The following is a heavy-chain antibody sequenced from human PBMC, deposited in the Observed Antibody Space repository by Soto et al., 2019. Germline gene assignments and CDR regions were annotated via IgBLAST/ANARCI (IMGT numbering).Heavy chain of an antibody. V-gene: IGHV3-23*01. Sequence: PGGSLRLSCAASGFTFSSYAMSWVLQAPGKGLEWVSAISGSGGSTYYADSVKGRFTISRDNSKNTLYLQMNSLRAEDTAVYYCAKGENYYDSSGYYYWGQGTLVTVSS. CDR3: AKGENYYDSSGYYY. J-gene: IGHJ4*02. CDR1: GFTFSSYA. D-gene: IGHD3-22*01. CDR2: ISGSGGST.